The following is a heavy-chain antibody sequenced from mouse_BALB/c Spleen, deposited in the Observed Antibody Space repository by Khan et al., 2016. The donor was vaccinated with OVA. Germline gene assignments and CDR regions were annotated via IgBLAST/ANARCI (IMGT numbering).Heavy chain of an antibody. CDR3: ASHLTGSLAY. CDR2: INSDGDYT. V-gene: IGHV5-6*01. J-gene: IGHJ3*01. D-gene: IGHD4-1*01. CDR1: GFSFSTYG. Sequence: EVKVVESGGDLVKPGGSLRLSCAASGFSFSTYGMSWVRQPPDKRLEWVATINSDGDYTYYPDTVKGRFTISRNNAENTLYLQMSSRKSEDTAIYYCASHLTGSLAYWGQGTLVTVSA.